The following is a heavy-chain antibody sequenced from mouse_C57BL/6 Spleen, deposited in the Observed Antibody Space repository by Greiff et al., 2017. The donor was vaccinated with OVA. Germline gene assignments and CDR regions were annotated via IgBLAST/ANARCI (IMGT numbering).Heavy chain of an antibody. CDR1: GYTFTDYN. D-gene: IGHD2-5*01. CDR3: ARYYSNLYYFDY. Sequence: EVQLQESGPELVKPGASVKMSCKASGYTFTDYNMHWVKQSHGKSLEWIGYINPNNGGTSYNQKFKGKATLTVNKSSSTAYMELRSLTSEDSAVYYCARYYSNLYYFDYWGQGTTLTVSS. CDR2: INPNNGGT. V-gene: IGHV1-22*01. J-gene: IGHJ2*01.